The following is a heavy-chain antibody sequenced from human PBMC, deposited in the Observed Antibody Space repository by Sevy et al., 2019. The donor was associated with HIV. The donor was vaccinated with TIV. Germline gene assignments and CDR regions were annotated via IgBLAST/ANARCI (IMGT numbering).Heavy chain of an antibody. D-gene: IGHD3-10*02. CDR3: TNYVHY. V-gene: IGHV3-48*03. Sequence: GGSLRLSCVASGFTFSIYEMNWVRQAPGQGLEWVSYISSSFNIDDEDSVKGRFTISIYNDRNSLYLQMNSLRAEDTAVYYCTNYVHYWGQGTLVTVSS. J-gene: IGHJ4*02. CDR2: ISSSFNI. CDR1: GFTFSIYE.